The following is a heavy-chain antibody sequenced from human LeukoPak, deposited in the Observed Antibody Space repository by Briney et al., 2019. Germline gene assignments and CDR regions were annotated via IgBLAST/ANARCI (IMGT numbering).Heavy chain of an antibody. Sequence: ASVKVSCKASGYTFTNYGISWVRQAPGRGLEWMGWISAYNHNANYAPKLQGRVTMTTDTSTSTAYMDLRSLRSDDTAVYYCARGPSGAAAFDYWGQGTLVTVSS. CDR2: ISAYNHNA. J-gene: IGHJ4*02. CDR1: GYTFTNYG. V-gene: IGHV1-18*01. CDR3: ARGPSGAAAFDY. D-gene: IGHD6-13*01.